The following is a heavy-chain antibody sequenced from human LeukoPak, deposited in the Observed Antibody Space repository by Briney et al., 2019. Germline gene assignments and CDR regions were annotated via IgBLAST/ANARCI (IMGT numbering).Heavy chain of an antibody. V-gene: IGHV4-39*01. CDR1: GGSISSSSYY. J-gene: IGHJ4*02. D-gene: IGHD6-19*01. Sequence: SETLSLTCTVSGGSISSSSYYWGWIRQPPGKGLEWIGSIYYSGSTNYNPSLKSRVTISVDTSKNQFSLKLSSVTAADTAVYYCARHGGSGWSDSYFDYWGQGTLVTVSS. CDR2: IYYSGST. CDR3: ARHGGSGWSDSYFDY.